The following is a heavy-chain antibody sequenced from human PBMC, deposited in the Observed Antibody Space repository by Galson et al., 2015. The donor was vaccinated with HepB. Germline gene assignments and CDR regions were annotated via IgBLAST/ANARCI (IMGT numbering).Heavy chain of an antibody. D-gene: IGHD6-19*01. CDR2: IDPTDAHT. V-gene: IGHV5-10-1*01. J-gene: IGHJ3*02. CDR1: GYSFATDW. Sequence: QSGAEVKKPGESLMISCTASGYSFATDWITWVREMAGQALEWMGRIDPTDAHTPYRPSFQGHVTISADKSITPASLQWTSLRASDTAIYYCARRVAGTKVCDMWGQETIVTVSS. CDR3: ARRVAGTKVCDM.